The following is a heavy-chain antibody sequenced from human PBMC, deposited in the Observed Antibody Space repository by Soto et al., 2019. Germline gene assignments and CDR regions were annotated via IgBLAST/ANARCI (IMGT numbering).Heavy chain of an antibody. D-gene: IGHD3-16*01. CDR2: IVVGIGNT. V-gene: IGHV1-58*01. CDR1: GFTFTSSA. Sequence: SVKVSCKASGFTFTSSALQWVRQARGQRLEWIGWIVVGIGNTNYAQKFQERVTITRDMSTSTAYMELSSLRSEDTAVYYCAANPTYVCALGDHDLDDWGQGTPVTVSS. CDR3: AANPTYVCALGDHDLDD. J-gene: IGHJ4*02.